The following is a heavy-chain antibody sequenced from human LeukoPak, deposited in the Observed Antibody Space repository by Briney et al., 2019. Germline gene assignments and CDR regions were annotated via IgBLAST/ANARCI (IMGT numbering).Heavy chain of an antibody. CDR1: GFTFSSYS. J-gene: IGHJ4*02. CDR3: ARASLVVVTATWSDY. CDR2: ISSSSSYI. V-gene: IGHV3-21*01. D-gene: IGHD2-21*02. Sequence: GGSLRLSCAASGFTFSSYSMNWVRQAPGKGLEWVSSISSSSSYIYYADSVKGRFTISRDNAKNSLYLQMNSLRAEDTAVYYCARASLVVVTATWSDYWGQGTLVTVSS.